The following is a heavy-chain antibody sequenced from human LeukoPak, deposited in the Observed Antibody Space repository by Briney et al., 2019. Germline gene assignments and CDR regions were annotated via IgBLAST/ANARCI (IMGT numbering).Heavy chain of an antibody. D-gene: IGHD3-10*01. CDR2: ISAYNGNT. CDR3: ARQPYYGSGSYYNLKIRPYYFDY. J-gene: IGHJ4*02. Sequence: GASVKVSCKTSGYTFTDYYIHWVRQAPGQGLEWMGWISAYNGNTNYAQKLQGRVTMTKDTSTSTAYMELRSLRSDDTAVYYCARQPYYGSGSYYNLKIRPYYFDYWGQGTLVTVSS. CDR1: GYTFTDYY. V-gene: IGHV1-18*04.